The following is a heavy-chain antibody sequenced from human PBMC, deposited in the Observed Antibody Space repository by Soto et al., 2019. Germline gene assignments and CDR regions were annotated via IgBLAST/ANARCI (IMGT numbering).Heavy chain of an antibody. D-gene: IGHD3-10*01. J-gene: IGHJ6*02. CDR1: GFTFDDYA. V-gene: IGHV3-9*01. Sequence: EVQLVESGGGLVQPGRSLRLSCAASGFTFDDYAMHWVRQAPGKGLEWVSGISWNSGIIGYADSVKGRFTISRDNAKNSLYLQMNSLRAEDTALYYCAKGRITNYYYGMDVWGQGTTVTVSS. CDR3: AKGRITNYYYGMDV. CDR2: ISWNSGII.